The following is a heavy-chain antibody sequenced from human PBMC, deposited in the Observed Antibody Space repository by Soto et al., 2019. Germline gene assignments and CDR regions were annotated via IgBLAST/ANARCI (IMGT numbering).Heavy chain of an antibody. CDR1: GGTFSSYS. V-gene: IGHV1-69*01. CDR3: ARDGGRHSGGIDY. D-gene: IGHD1-26*01. Sequence: QVQLVQSGAEVKKPGSSVNFSCKASGGTFSSYSINWVRQAPGQGLEWMGEIIPIFGTAYYAQKFQGRVTITADESTSTAYMELSSLRSEDTAVYYCARDGGRHSGGIDYWGQGNLVTVSS. CDR2: IIPIFGTA. J-gene: IGHJ4*02.